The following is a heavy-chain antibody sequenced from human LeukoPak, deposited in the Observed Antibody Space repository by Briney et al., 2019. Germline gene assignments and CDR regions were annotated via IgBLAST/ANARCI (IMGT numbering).Heavy chain of an antibody. D-gene: IGHD5-18*01. Sequence: GGSLRLSCAASGFTFISYSMNWVRQAPGKGLEWISYISSTSSTIYYADSVKGRSTISRDNAKNSLYLQMNSLRAEDTAVYYCARDLRAGYSSSTAPFDYWGQGTLVTVSS. CDR3: ARDLRAGYSSSTAPFDY. J-gene: IGHJ4*02. CDR1: GFTFISYS. V-gene: IGHV3-48*04. CDR2: ISSTSSTI.